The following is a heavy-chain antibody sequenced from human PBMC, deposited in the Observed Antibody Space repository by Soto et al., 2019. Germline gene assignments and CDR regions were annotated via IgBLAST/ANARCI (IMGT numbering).Heavy chain of an antibody. CDR1: GFIFSDYP. V-gene: IGHV3-23*01. J-gene: IGHJ4*02. CDR3: AKRAVTGVGLFVDH. Sequence: EVPLLESGGDLVQPGGSLRLSCVASGFIFSDYPMTWVRQAPGKGLEWVSTIGVSGADTYYADSAKGRFTITRDNSKNTVYVQMNSLRAEDTAVYYCAKRAVTGVGLFVDHWCQGALVAVSS. D-gene: IGHD6-19*01. CDR2: IGVSGADT.